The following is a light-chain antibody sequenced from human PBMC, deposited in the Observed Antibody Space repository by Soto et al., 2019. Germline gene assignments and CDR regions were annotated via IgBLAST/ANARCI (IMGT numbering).Light chain of an antibody. CDR2: GAS. CDR3: QQYGSSPPYT. Sequence: EIVLTQSPGTLSLSPGERATLSCRASQSVSSSYLAWYQQKPGQAPRLLIYGASSRATGIPDRFRGSGSGTDFTLTISRLEPEDFAVYYCQQYGSSPPYTVGQGNKLVIK. CDR1: QSVSSSY. V-gene: IGKV3-20*01. J-gene: IGKJ2*01.